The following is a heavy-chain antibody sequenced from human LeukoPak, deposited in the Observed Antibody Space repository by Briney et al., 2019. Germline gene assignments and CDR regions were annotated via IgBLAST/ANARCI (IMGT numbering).Heavy chain of an antibody. CDR3: AEMGSCL. D-gene: IGHD5-24*01. CDR1: GFTFNNYD. CDR2: ISGSGGST. J-gene: IGHJ4*02. V-gene: IGHV3-23*01. Sequence: QAGGSLRLSCAVSGFTFNNYDMHGVRQAPGKGLEWVSAISGSGGSTYYADSVKGRFTISRDNSKNTLYLQMNSLRAEDTAVYYCAEMGSCLWGQGTLVTVSS.